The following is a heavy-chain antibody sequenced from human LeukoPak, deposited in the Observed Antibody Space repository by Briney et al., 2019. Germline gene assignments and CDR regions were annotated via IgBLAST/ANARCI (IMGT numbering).Heavy chain of an antibody. Sequence: TGGSLRLSCAASGFTFDDYAMHWVRQAPGKGLEWVSGISWNSGSIGYADSVKGRFTISRDNSKNTLYLQMNSLRAEDTAVYYCAKDILSYYDSSGYYYPYYFDYWGQGTLVTVSS. CDR3: AKDILSYYDSSGYYYPYYFDY. V-gene: IGHV3-9*01. D-gene: IGHD3-22*01. CDR1: GFTFDDYA. CDR2: ISWNSGSI. J-gene: IGHJ4*02.